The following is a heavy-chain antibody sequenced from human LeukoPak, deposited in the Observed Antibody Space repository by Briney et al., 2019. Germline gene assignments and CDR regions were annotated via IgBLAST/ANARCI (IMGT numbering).Heavy chain of an antibody. V-gene: IGHV4-61*08. CDR2: IYYSGNT. CDR1: SGSISSGDSY. D-gene: IGHD6-19*01. Sequence: SSETLSLTCTVSSGSISSGDSYWGWIRQPPGKGLEWIVYIYYSGNTNYNPSLKSRVTISVDTSKNQFSLQLNSVTAADTAVYYCARYAYGSGPFDYWGQGTLITVSS. J-gene: IGHJ4*02. CDR3: ARYAYGSGPFDY.